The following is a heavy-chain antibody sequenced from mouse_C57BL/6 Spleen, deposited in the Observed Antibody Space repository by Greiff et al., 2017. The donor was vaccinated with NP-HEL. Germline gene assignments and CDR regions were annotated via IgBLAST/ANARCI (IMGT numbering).Heavy chain of an antibody. CDR1: GFSLTSYG. J-gene: IGHJ3*01. CDR2: IWSGGST. V-gene: IGHV2-2*01. Sequence: VQLQESGPGLVQPSQSLSITCTVSGFSLTSYGVHWVRQSPGKGLEWLGVIWSGGSTDYNAAFISRLSISKDNSKSQVFFKMNSLQADDTAIYYCASYDGYYDWFAYWGQGTLVTVSA. D-gene: IGHD2-3*01. CDR3: ASYDGYYDWFAY.